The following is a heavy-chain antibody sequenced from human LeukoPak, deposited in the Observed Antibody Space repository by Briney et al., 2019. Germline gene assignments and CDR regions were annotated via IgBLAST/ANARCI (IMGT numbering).Heavy chain of an antibody. J-gene: IGHJ4*02. CDR1: GFTFSSYA. V-gene: IGHV3-30*04. Sequence: GGSLRLSCAASGFTFSSYAMHWVRQAPGKGLEWVAVISHDGGNKYYADSVKGRFTISRDNSKNTLYLQMNSLRAEDTAVYYCARVVVSSSSDYFDYWGQGTLVTVSS. CDR3: ARVVVSSSSDYFDY. CDR2: ISHDGGNK. D-gene: IGHD6-6*01.